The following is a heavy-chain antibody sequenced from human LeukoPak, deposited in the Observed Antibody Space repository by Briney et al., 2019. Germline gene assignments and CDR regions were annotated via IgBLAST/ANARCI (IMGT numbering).Heavy chain of an antibody. CDR1: GGTFSSYA. Sequence: SVKVSCKASGGTFSSYAISWVRQAPGQGLEWMGGIIPIFGTANYAQKFQGRVTITADESTSTAYMELSSLRSEDTAVYYCARTPIFGYRTPDYWCQGTLVTVSS. J-gene: IGHJ4*02. CDR2: IIPIFGTA. D-gene: IGHD3-10*02. V-gene: IGHV1-69*13. CDR3: ARTPIFGYRTPDY.